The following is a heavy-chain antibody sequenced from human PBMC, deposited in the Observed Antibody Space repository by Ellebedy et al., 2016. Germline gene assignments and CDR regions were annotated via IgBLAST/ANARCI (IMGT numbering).Heavy chain of an antibody. CDR3: ARDGRSTSPTPRNYYYYGMDV. V-gene: IGHV4-30-4*01. CDR2: IYYSGST. Sequence: SETLSLTXTVSGGSISSGDYYWSWIRQPPGKGLEWIGYIYYSGSTYYNPSLKSRVTISVDTSKNQFSLKLSSVTAADTAVYYCARDGRSTSPTPRNYYYYGMDVWGQGTTVTVSS. CDR1: GGSISSGDYY. D-gene: IGHD2-2*01. J-gene: IGHJ6*02.